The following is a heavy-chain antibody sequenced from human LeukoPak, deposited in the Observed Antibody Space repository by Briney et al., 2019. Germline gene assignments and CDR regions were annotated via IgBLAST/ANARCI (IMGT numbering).Heavy chain of an antibody. V-gene: IGHV4-39*01. Sequence: SETLSLTCTVSGGSFSSSIYYWGWIRPPPGKGLEWIGINYYSGSTSYNPSLKRRVTISVDTSKNQFSLKLTSVTAAATAVYYCASRNDILTGYVFDFWGQGTLVTVSS. D-gene: IGHD3-9*01. CDR3: ASRNDILTGYVFDF. CDR2: NYYSGST. J-gene: IGHJ4*02. CDR1: GGSFSSSIYY.